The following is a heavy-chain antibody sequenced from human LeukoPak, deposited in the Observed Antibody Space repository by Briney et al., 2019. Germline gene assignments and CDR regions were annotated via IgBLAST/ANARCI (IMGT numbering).Heavy chain of an antibody. V-gene: IGHV4-61*02. CDR1: GGSINSGNYY. CDR2: MYTSGST. D-gene: IGHD2-15*01. CDR3: ARYLGYCSGGSCLQWAFDI. Sequence: SQTLSLTCTVSGGSINSGNYYWSWIRQPAGKGLEWIGRMYTSGSTNYNPSLKSRVSISVDTSKNQFSLKLTSVTAADTAVYYCARYLGYCSGGSCLQWAFDIRGQGTMVTVSS. J-gene: IGHJ3*02.